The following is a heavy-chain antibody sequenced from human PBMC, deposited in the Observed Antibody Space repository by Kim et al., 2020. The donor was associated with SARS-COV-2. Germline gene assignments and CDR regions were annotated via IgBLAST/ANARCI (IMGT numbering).Heavy chain of an antibody. D-gene: IGHD3-3*01. Sequence: SETLSLTCAVYGGSFSGYYWSWIRQPPGKGLEWIGEINHSGSTNYNPSLKSRVNISVDTSKNQFSLKLSSVTAADTAVYYCARGRRDYDFWYGYYPRSDFDYWGQGTLVTVSS. J-gene: IGHJ4*02. CDR2: INHSGST. CDR3: ARGRRDYDFWYGYYPRSDFDY. CDR1: GGSFSGYY. V-gene: IGHV4-34*01.